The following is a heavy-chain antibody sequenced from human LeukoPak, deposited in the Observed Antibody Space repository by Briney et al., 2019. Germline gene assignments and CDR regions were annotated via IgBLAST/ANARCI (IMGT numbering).Heavy chain of an antibody. CDR2: IIPIFGTA. J-gene: IGHJ4*02. V-gene: IGHV1-69*13. CDR3: ASPKPRRYFDRQMGTRFDY. Sequence: VASVKVSCKASGGTFSSYAISWVRQAPGQGLEWMGGIIPIFGTANYAQKFQGRVTITADESTSTAYMELSSLRSEDTAAYYCASPKPRRYFDRQMGTRFDYWGQGTLVTVSS. CDR1: GGTFSSYA. D-gene: IGHD3-9*01.